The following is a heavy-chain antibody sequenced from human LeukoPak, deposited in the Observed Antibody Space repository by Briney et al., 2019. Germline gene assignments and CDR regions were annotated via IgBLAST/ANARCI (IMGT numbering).Heavy chain of an antibody. J-gene: IGHJ4*02. CDR2: IYYSGST. CDR3: ARHHGGQWEPNDF. V-gene: IGHV4-59*08. CDR1: GGSISSYY. Sequence: SETLSLTCTVSGGSISSYYWSWIRQPPGKGPEWTGYIYYSGSTNYNPSLKSRVTISVDTSKNQFSLKLSSVTAADTAVYYCARHHGGQWEPNDFWGQGTLVTVSS. D-gene: IGHD1-26*01.